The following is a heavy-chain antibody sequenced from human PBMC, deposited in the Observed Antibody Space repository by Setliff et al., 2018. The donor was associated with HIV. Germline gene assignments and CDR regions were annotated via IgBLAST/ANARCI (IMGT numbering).Heavy chain of an antibody. V-gene: IGHV4-38-2*02. CDR1: TYSISSGYY. CDR3: ARDMMRWLVMVPGATRGYFDA. Sequence: PSETLSLTCAVSTYSISSGYYWGWIRLPPGKGLEWIGSVYYSGITHYNPSLESRATISVDTSMNYLSLNLTSVTAADTAVYFCARDMMRWLVMVPGATRGYFDAWGQGALVTVSS. J-gene: IGHJ4*02. D-gene: IGHD3-16*01. CDR2: VYYSGIT.